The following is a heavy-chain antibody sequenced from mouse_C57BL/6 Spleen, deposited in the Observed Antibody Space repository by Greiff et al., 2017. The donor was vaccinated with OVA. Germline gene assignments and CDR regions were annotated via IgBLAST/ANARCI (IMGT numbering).Heavy chain of an antibody. CDR3: ARPYYYGSSGYAMDY. CDR2: ISSGSSTI. Sequence: EVNVVESGGGLVKPGGSLKLSCAASGFTFSDYGMHWVRQAPEKGLEWVAYISSGSSTIYYADTVKGRFTISRDNAKNTLFLQMTSLRSEDTAMYYCARPYYYGSSGYAMDYWGQGTSVTVSS. D-gene: IGHD1-1*01. V-gene: IGHV5-17*01. CDR1: GFTFSDYG. J-gene: IGHJ4*01.